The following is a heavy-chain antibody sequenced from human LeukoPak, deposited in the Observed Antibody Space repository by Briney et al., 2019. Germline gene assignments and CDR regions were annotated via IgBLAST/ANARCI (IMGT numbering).Heavy chain of an antibody. Sequence: GSLRLSCAASGFAFSSYSMNWVRQAPGKGLEWASSISSSSSYIYYADSVKGRFTISRDNAKNSLYLQMNSLRAEDTAVYYCARVPRSSWYYFDYWGQGTLVTVSS. CDR3: ARVPRSSWYYFDY. CDR1: GFAFSSYS. J-gene: IGHJ4*02. V-gene: IGHV3-21*01. CDR2: ISSSSSYI. D-gene: IGHD6-13*01.